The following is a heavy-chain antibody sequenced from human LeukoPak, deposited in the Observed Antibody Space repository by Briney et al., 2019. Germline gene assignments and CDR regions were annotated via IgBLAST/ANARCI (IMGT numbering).Heavy chain of an antibody. CDR2: IYYSGST. Sequence: SETLSLTCTVSGGSISSYYWSWIRQPPGKGLEWIGYIYYSGSTNYNPSLKSRVTISVDTSKNQFSLKLSSVTAADTAVYYCARGFSVYYDSSGYWFDPWGQGTLVTVSS. CDR1: GGSISSYY. J-gene: IGHJ5*02. V-gene: IGHV4-59*01. CDR3: ARGFSVYYDSSGYWFDP. D-gene: IGHD3-22*01.